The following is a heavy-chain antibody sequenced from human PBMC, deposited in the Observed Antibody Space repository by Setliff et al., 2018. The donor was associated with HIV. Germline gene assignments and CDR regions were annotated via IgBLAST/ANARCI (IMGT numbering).Heavy chain of an antibody. D-gene: IGHD3-22*01. CDR3: ARVSAGKDYYDSSGYYYRFDY. J-gene: IGHJ4*02. CDR2: IYYSGST. Sequence: SETLSLTCAVYGETFNDYYWSWIRQPPGKGLEWIGFIYYSGSTNYNPSLKSRVTISVDTSTNQFSLKLNSVTAADTAVYYCARVSAGKDYYDSSGYYYRFDYWGQGTLVTVSS. CDR1: GETFNDYY. V-gene: IGHV4-59*01.